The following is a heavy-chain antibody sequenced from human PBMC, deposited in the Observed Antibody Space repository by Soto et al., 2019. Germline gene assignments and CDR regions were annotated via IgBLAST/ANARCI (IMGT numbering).Heavy chain of an antibody. V-gene: IGHV4-4*07. CDR1: GGSISTHY. D-gene: IGHD5-12*01. Sequence: NPSETLSLTCTVSGGSISTHYGTWISHPAGKGLEYIGHIYSSGTTNYNPSLKSRVSMSVDPSKTHFSLRLKSVTAADTAVYYCARGRRGYSGYESENYYFDYWGQGTLVTVSS. CDR3: ARGRRGYSGYESENYYFDY. J-gene: IGHJ4*02. CDR2: IYSSGTT.